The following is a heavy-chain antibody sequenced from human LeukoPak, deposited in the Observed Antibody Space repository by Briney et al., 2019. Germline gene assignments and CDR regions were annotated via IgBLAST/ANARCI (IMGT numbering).Heavy chain of an antibody. D-gene: IGHD6-13*01. CDR2: IYTSGSP. J-gene: IGHJ2*01. V-gene: IGHV4-4*07. CDR1: SGSISSYD. Sequence: SETLSLTCTVSSGSISSYDWSWIRQPAGKGLEWIGRIYTSGSPNYNPSLKSRVTMPVDTSKNQFSLKLSSVTAADTAVYYCARLTSSWYQDWYFDLWGRGTLVTVSS. CDR3: ARLTSSWYQDWYFDL.